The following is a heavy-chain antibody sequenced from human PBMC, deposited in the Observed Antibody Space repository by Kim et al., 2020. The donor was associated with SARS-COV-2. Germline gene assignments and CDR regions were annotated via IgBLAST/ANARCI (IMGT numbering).Heavy chain of an antibody. J-gene: IGHJ4*02. Sequence: GGSLRLSCAASGFTFSSYSMNWVRQAPGKGLEWVSYISSSSSTIYYADSVKGRFTISRDNAKNSLYLQMNSLRAEDTAVYYCARDVGEIEDYVWGSYRWTPFDYWGQGTLVTVSS. CDR1: GFTFSSYS. CDR3: ARDVGEIEDYVWGSYRWTPFDY. V-gene: IGHV3-48*04. CDR2: ISSSSSTI. D-gene: IGHD3-16*02.